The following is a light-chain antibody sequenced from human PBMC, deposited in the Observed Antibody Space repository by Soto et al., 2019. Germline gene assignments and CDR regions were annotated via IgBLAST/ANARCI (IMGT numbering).Light chain of an antibody. V-gene: IGKV3-20*01. CDR3: QQYGSSPPVT. J-gene: IGKJ3*01. CDR1: QTITSSY. Sequence: IVLTQSPGTLSLSPGERATLSCRASQTITSSYLAWYQQQPGQAPRLLIYETSSRATGIPDRFSGSGSGTDFTLTINRLEPEDFAVYYCQQYGSSPPVTFGPGTKVDIK. CDR2: ETS.